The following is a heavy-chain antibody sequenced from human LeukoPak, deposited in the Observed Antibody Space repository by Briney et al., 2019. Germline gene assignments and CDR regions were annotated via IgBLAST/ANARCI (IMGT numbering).Heavy chain of an antibody. CDR2: ISAYNGNT. D-gene: IGHD3-3*01. V-gene: IGHV1-18*01. CDR3: ARSPPGGTIFGVVRDYFDY. J-gene: IGHJ4*02. CDR1: GYTFTSYG. Sequence: PEASVKVSCKASGYTFTSYGISWVRQAPGQGLEWMGWISAYNGNTNYAQKLQGRVTMTTDASTSTAYMELRSLRSDDTAVYYCARSPPGGTIFGVVRDYFDYWGQGTLVTVSS.